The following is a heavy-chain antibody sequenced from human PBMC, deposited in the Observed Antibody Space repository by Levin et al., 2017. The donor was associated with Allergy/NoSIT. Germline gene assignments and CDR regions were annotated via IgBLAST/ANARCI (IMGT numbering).Heavy chain of an antibody. V-gene: IGHV3-23*01. J-gene: IGHJ4*02. CDR2: ISGSGGGT. D-gene: IGHD6-19*01. CDR3: AISSGWYRPTGAFDY. Sequence: AGESLKISCAASGFTFSKYAMSWARQAPGKGLEWVSAISGSGGGTYYADSVKGRFTISRDNSKNTLYLQMNSLRAEDTAVYYCAISSGWYRPTGAFDYWGQGTLVTVSS. CDR1: GFTFSKYA.